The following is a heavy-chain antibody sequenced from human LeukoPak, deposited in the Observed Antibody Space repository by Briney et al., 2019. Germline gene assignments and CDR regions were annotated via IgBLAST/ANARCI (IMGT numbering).Heavy chain of an antibody. CDR1: GFTFSSYE. Sequence: GGSLRLSCAASGFTFSSYEMNWVRQAPGKGLEWVSYISSSGSTIYYADSVKGRFTISRDNAKNSLYLQMNSLRAEDTAVYYCAKVRYQLLRGSFDYWGQGTLVTVSS. CDR3: AKVRYQLLRGSFDY. D-gene: IGHD2-2*01. J-gene: IGHJ4*02. V-gene: IGHV3-48*03. CDR2: ISSSGSTI.